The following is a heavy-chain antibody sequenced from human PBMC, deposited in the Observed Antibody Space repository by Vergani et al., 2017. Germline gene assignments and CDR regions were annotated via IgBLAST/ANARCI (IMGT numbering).Heavy chain of an antibody. CDR2: ITDCGGT. V-gene: IGHV4-34*01. Sequence: QVQLQQRGAGLLKPSETLSLTCGISGASFSGYHCSWIRQSPGKGLEWIGEITDCGGTNYNPSLASRVSMSLDLAENQFSLKVTSVTAADTAVYFCARQRPGSGWSPGDFDDWGQGILVTVSS. D-gene: IGHD6-19*01. CDR1: GASFSGYH. CDR3: ARQRPGSGWSPGDFDD. J-gene: IGHJ4*02.